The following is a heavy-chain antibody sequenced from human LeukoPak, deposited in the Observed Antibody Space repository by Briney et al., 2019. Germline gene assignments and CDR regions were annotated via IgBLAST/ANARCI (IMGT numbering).Heavy chain of an antibody. Sequence: PGASLRLTCEASGVNFGTNAMSWLRQAPGKGLEWVAKIKQDGSEKYYVDSVRGRFTISRDNAKNSLYLQMNSLRAEDTAVYYCARDRIKFCSGGSCYSEGYFDYWGQGTLVTVSS. CDR1: GVNFGTNA. CDR3: ARDRIKFCSGGSCYSEGYFDY. J-gene: IGHJ4*02. D-gene: IGHD2-15*01. CDR2: IKQDGSEK. V-gene: IGHV3-7*03.